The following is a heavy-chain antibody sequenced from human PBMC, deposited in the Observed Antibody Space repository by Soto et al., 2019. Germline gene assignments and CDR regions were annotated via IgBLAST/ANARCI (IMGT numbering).Heavy chain of an antibody. V-gene: IGHV1-58*01. J-gene: IGHJ4*02. CDR1: GFTFTSSA. CDR3: ESDEGATAYFAY. D-gene: IGHD1-26*01. CDR2: IVVGSGNT. Sequence: GASVKVSCKASGFTFTSSAVQWVRQARGQRREWIGWIVVGSGNTNYAQKFQERVTITRDMSTSTAYMELSSLRSEDTAVYYCESDEGATAYFAYWGQGTLVTVSS.